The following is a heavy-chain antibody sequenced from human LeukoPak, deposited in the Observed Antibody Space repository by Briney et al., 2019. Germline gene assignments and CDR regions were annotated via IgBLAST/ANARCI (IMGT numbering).Heavy chain of an antibody. V-gene: IGHV1-69*05. Sequence: GASVKVSCKASGGTFSSSAISWVRQAPGQGLEWMGGIIPIFGTANYAQKFQGRVTITTDESTSTAYMELSSLRSEDTAVYYCARWETGTTSGNWFDPWGQGTLVTVSS. CDR2: IIPIFGTA. CDR1: GGTFSSSA. CDR3: ARWETGTTSGNWFDP. J-gene: IGHJ5*02. D-gene: IGHD1-7*01.